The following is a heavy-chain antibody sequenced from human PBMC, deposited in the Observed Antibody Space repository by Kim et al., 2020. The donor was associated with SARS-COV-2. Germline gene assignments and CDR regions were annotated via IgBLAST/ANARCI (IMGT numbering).Heavy chain of an antibody. Sequence: GGSLRLSCTASGFTFGDYAMSWFRQAPGKGLEWVGFIRSKAYGGTTEYAASVKGRFTISRDDSKSIAYLQMNSLKTEDTAVYYCTREPDQLPYAFDIWGQGTMVTVSS. CDR2: IRSKAYGGTT. D-gene: IGHD2-2*01. CDR1: GFTFGDYA. CDR3: TREPDQLPYAFDI. V-gene: IGHV3-49*03. J-gene: IGHJ3*02.